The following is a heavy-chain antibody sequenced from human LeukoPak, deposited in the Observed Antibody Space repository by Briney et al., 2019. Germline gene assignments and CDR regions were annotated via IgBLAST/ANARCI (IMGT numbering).Heavy chain of an antibody. CDR2: IKSKTDGGTT. V-gene: IGHV3-15*01. J-gene: IGHJ4*02. CDR3: IPDSSGYYSFDY. CDR1: GFTFNNAW. D-gene: IGHD3-22*01. Sequence: GGSLRLSCAASGFTFNNAWMSWVRQAPGKGLEWVGRIKSKTDGGTTDYAAPVKGRFTISRDDSKNTLYLQMNSLKTEDTAVYYCIPDSSGYYSFDYWGQGTLVTVSS.